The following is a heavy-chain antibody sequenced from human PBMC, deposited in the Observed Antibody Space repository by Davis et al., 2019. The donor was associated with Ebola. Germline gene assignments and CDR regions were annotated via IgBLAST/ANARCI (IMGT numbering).Heavy chain of an antibody. CDR1: GFTFSSYS. Sequence: GESLKISCAASGFTFSSYSMNWVRQAPGKGLEWVSYISSSSSTIYYADSVKGRFTISRDNAKNSLYLQMNSLRAEDTAVYYCARDPHRYCTGGVCYTRYYYYYYGMDVWGQGTTVTVSS. V-gene: IGHV3-48*04. CDR2: ISSSSSTI. CDR3: ARDPHRYCTGGVCYTRYYYYYYGMDV. D-gene: IGHD2-8*02. J-gene: IGHJ6*02.